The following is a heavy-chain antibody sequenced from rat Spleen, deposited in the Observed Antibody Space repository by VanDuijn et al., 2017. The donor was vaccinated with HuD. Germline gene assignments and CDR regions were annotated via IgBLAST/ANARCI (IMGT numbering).Heavy chain of an antibody. CDR1: GFTFSDYY. V-gene: IGHV5-25*01. J-gene: IGHJ2*01. CDR3: AREIRHYFDY. CDR2: ISPSTGTT. Sequence: EVQLVESGGGLVQPGRSLKLSCTASGFTFSDYYMAWVRQTPTKGLEWVASISPSTGTTYYPDSVEGRFTISRDNAENTLYLQMDSLRSEDTATYYCAREIRHYFDYWAQGVMVTVSS.